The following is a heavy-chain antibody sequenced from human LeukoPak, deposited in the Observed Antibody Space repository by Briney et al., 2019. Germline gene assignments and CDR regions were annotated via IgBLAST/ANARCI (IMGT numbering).Heavy chain of an antibody. Sequence: GRSLRLSCAASGFTFSRYAMHWVRQAPGEGLEWVAPTSFDGSNQYYVDFVKGRFIISRDNSKNTLYLQMSSLRAEDTAVYYCATDRGWRTSGYYLYYFEYWGQGTLVTFSS. V-gene: IGHV3-30-3*01. CDR3: ATDRGWRTSGYYLYYFEY. D-gene: IGHD3-3*01. CDR2: TSFDGSNQ. CDR1: GFTFSRYA. J-gene: IGHJ4*02.